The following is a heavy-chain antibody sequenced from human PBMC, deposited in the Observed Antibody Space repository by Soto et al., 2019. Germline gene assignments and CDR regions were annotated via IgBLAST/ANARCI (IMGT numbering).Heavy chain of an antibody. V-gene: IGHV4-34*01. Sequence: SETLSLTCAAYGGTFRGYYWSWIRQPPGKGLEWIGEIYHSGSTNYNPSLKSRVTISVDTSKIQFSLKLSSVTAADTAVYYCAKGGGSLWYWGQGTLVTVTS. D-gene: IGHD3-10*01. CDR3: AKGGGSLWY. CDR1: GGTFRGYY. CDR2: IYHSGST. J-gene: IGHJ4*02.